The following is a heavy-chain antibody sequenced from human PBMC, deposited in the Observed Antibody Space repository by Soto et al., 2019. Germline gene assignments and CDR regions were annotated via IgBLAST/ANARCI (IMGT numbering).Heavy chain of an antibody. CDR2: ISTYSGNT. J-gene: IGHJ4*02. CDR1: GYTFTSYG. D-gene: IGHD3-3*01. V-gene: IGHV1-18*04. Sequence: ASVKVSCKASGYTFTSYGISWVRQAPGQGLEWMGWISTYSGNTDYAQKFQGRITMTTDTSTDTVYMELRSLRSDDTAVYFCARNLFGVIIMGDYWGQGTLVTVS. CDR3: ARNLFGVIIMGDY.